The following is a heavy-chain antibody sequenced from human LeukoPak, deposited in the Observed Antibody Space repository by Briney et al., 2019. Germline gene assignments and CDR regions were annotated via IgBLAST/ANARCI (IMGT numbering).Heavy chain of an antibody. D-gene: IGHD3-22*01. V-gene: IGHV1-69*06. J-gene: IGHJ4*02. CDR3: ARDNSSGYSSFDY. CDR1: GGTFSSYA. CDR2: IIPIFGTA. Sequence: SVKVSCKASGGTFSSYAISWVRQAPGQGLERMGGIIPIFGTANYAQKFQGRVTITADKSTSTAYMELSSLRSEDTAVYYCARDNSSGYSSFDYWGQGTLVTVSS.